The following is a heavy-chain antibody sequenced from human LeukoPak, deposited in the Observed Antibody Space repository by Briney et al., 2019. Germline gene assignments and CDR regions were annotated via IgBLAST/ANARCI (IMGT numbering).Heavy chain of an antibody. J-gene: IGHJ4*02. V-gene: IGHV1-8*01. CDR2: TNPNSGGT. CDR3: ARGNGGSTTVTSSDDY. D-gene: IGHD4-11*01. CDR1: GYTFINYD. Sequence: ASVKVSCKASGYTFINYDINWVRQATGQGLGWMGWTNPNSGGTKYIQKFQGRVTMTRNTSITTAYMELSALTSEDTAVYYCARGNGGSTTVTSSDDYWGQGTLVTVSS.